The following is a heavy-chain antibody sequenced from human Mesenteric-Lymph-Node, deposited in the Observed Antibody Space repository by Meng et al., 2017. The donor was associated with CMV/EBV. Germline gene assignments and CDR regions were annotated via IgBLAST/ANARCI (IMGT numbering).Heavy chain of an antibody. CDR2: MNPNSGNT. CDR3: ARGRRITIFGVVTKPIDY. V-gene: IGHV1-8*03. D-gene: IGHD3-3*01. Sequence: ASVKVSCKSSGYTFNDYYIHWVRQAPGQGLEWMGWMNPNSGNTGYAQKFQGRVTITRNTSISTAYMELSSLRSEDTAVYYCARGRRITIFGVVTKPIDYWGQGTLVTVSS. CDR1: GYTFNDYY. J-gene: IGHJ4*02.